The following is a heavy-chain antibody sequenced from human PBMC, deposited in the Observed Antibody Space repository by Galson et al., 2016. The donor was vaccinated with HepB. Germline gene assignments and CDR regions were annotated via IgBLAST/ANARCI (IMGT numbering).Heavy chain of an antibody. CDR2: INHSGYT. D-gene: IGHD3-3*01. J-gene: IGHJ4*02. CDR1: GGSFSGYY. V-gene: IGHV4-34*01. CDR3: ARVHRGYDFWSGRLYYFDY. Sequence: SETLSLTCAVYGGSFSGYYWSWIRQSPGKGLEWIGVINHSGYTRYNLSLKSRVTISVDTSKNQFSLKLSSVTAADTAVYYCARVHRGYDFWSGRLYYFDYWGQGTLVTVSS.